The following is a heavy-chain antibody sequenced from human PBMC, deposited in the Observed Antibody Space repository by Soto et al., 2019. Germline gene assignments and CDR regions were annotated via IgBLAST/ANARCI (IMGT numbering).Heavy chain of an antibody. Sequence: GGSLRLSCAASGFAFSAYGMNWVRQAPGKGLEWVSVISGTGGSTKYADSVKGRFTISRDNAKRSLYLQMMSLTAEDTAIYYCVRGGGGGLFDPWGQGTMVTVPQ. D-gene: IGHD2-15*01. CDR2: ISGTGGST. CDR1: GFAFSAYG. J-gene: IGHJ5*02. CDR3: VRGGGGGLFDP. V-gene: IGHV3-23*01.